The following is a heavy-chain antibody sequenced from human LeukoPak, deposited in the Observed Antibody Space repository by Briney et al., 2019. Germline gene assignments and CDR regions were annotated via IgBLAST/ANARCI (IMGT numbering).Heavy chain of an antibody. Sequence: GGSLRLSCAASGFTFSSYGMHWVRQAPGKGLEWVAFIRYDGSNKYYADSVKGRFTISRDNSKNTLNLQMNSLRAEDTAVYSCAKDYYSSSYYLDSWGQGTLVTVSS. CDR3: AKDYYSSSYYLDS. CDR1: GFTFSSYG. CDR2: IRYDGSNK. D-gene: IGHD3-22*01. V-gene: IGHV3-30*02. J-gene: IGHJ4*02.